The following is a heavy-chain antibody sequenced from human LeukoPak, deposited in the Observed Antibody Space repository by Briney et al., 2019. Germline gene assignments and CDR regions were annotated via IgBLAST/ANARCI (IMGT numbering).Heavy chain of an antibody. J-gene: IGHJ4*02. Sequence: SETLSHACTVSGGSISSGSYYWSWIRQPAGKGLEWIGRIYTSGSTNYNPSLKSRVTISVDTSKNQFSLKLSSVTAADTAVYYCARAHGGSSLPRCLSRWGQGTLVTVSS. CDR1: GGSISSGSYY. CDR2: IYTSGST. V-gene: IGHV4-61*02. D-gene: IGHD1-26*01. CDR3: ARAHGGSSLPRCLSR.